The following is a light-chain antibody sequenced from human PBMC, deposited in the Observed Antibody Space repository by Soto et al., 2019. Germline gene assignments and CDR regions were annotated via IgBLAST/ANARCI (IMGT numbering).Light chain of an antibody. V-gene: IGLV2-14*01. J-gene: IGLJ1*01. Sequence: QSVLTHPASVSESPGQSITISCTGSSSDVGAYNYVSWYQQHPDKAPKLMIYDVNNRPSEVSDRFSGSKSGNTASLTISGLQAEDEADYYCTSFTSSSTYVLGTGTKVTVL. CDR1: SSDVGAYNY. CDR2: DVN. CDR3: TSFTSSSTYV.